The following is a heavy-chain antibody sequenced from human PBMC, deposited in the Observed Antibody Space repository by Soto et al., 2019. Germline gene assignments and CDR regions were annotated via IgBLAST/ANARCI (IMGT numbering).Heavy chain of an antibody. V-gene: IGHV1-8*02. CDR2: MNPNSGNT. D-gene: IGHD2-2*01. CDR1: GGTFSSYA. Sequence: ASVKVSCKASGGTFSSYAISWVRQATGQGLEWMGWMNPNSGNTGYAQKFQGRVTMTRNTSISTAYMELSSLRSEDTAVYYCARGLGVVVPAAELFDYWGQGTLVTVSS. CDR3: ARGLGVVVPAAELFDY. J-gene: IGHJ4*02.